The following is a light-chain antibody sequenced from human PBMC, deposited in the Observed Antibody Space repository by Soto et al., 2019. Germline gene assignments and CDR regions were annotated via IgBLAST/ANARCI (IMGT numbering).Light chain of an antibody. CDR3: QQYGSSPRT. J-gene: IGKJ1*01. CDR1: QSVSSNY. CDR2: SAS. V-gene: IGKV3-20*01. Sequence: EVALTQSPGTLSLSPGERATLYCRASQSVSSNYLAWYQQKPGQAPRLLIYSASSRATGIPDRFSGSGSGTDFTLTISRLEPEDFAVYYCQQYGSSPRTFGQGTKV.